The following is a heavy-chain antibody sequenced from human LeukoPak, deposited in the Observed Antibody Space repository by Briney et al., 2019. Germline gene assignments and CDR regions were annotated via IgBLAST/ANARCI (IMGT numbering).Heavy chain of an antibody. J-gene: IGHJ4*02. CDR2: IKLDGSEK. V-gene: IGHV3-7*01. Sequence: GGSLRLSCAASGFTFSGNWMSWVRQAPGKGLEWVANIKLDGSEKYYVDSVKGRFTISRDNAKNSLYLQMNSLRAEDTAVYYCAREAYCSTGNCLYYFGYRGQGTLVNVSS. D-gene: IGHD2-2*01. CDR1: GFTFSGNW. CDR3: AREAYCSTGNCLYYFGY.